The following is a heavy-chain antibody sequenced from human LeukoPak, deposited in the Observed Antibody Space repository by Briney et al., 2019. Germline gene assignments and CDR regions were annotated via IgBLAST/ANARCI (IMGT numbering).Heavy chain of an antibody. CDR1: GFTFGSNS. V-gene: IGHV3-48*01. Sequence: GGSLRLSCAASGFTFGSNSMSWVRQAPGKGLEWVSYISSGSGTIYYADSVKGRFTISRENAKNSQCLQMSSLRAEDTAVYYCVRRRGSGSYHPFDYWGQGALVTVSS. CDR2: ISSGSGTI. D-gene: IGHD3-10*01. CDR3: VRRRGSGSYHPFDY. J-gene: IGHJ4*02.